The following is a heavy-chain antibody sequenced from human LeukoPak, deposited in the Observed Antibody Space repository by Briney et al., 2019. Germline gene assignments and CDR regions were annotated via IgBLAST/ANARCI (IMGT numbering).Heavy chain of an antibody. J-gene: IGHJ4*02. D-gene: IGHD3-9*01. CDR3: ATGHDILTM. Sequence: GASVKVSCKASGATFSSLAISWVRQAPGQGLEWMGGIFPISGTSNYAQKSQGRVTFTSDESTSTAYVELRSLRSEDTAVYYCATGHDILTMWGQGTLVTVSS. CDR2: IFPISGTS. CDR1: GATFSSLA. V-gene: IGHV1-69*01.